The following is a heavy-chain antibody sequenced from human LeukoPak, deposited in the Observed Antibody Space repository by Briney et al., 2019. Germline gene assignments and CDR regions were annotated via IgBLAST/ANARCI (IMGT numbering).Heavy chain of an antibody. D-gene: IGHD3-10*01. J-gene: IGHJ4*02. V-gene: IGHV4-34*01. CDR1: GFTFSSYS. Sequence: GSLRLSCAASGFTFSSYSMNWIRQPPGKGLEWIGEINHSGSTNYNPSLKSRVTISVDTSKNQSSLKLRSVTAADTAVYYCARGMVRGVITPGYWGQGTLVTVSS. CDR2: INHSGST. CDR3: ARGMVRGVITPGY.